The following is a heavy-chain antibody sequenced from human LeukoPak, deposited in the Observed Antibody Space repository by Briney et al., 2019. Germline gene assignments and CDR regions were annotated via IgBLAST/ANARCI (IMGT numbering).Heavy chain of an antibody. CDR2: ISRSGVAT. CDR1: GFTFTSFA. V-gene: IGHV3-23*01. Sequence: GGTLRLSCAASGFTFTSFAMSWVRQAPGKGLEWVSTISRSGVATYYANSVKGRFTISRDNSKNTVYLQMNSLKTEDTAVYYCTTDYGDYFPSGFDYWGQGTLVTVSS. CDR3: TTDYGDYFPSGFDY. D-gene: IGHD4-17*01. J-gene: IGHJ4*02.